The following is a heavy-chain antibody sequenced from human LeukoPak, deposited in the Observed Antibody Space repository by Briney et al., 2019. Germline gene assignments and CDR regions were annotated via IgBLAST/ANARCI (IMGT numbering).Heavy chain of an antibody. D-gene: IGHD3-10*01. V-gene: IGHV4-59*12. CDR1: GGSISSYY. CDR3: ARFSGIGLPNALDY. Sequence: SETLSLTCSVSGGSISSYYWSWTRQPPGKGLEWIGEIYHSGSTNYNPSLKSRVTISVDKSKNQFSLKLSSVTAADTAVYYCARFSGIGLPNALDYWGQGTLVTVSS. CDR2: IYHSGST. J-gene: IGHJ4*02.